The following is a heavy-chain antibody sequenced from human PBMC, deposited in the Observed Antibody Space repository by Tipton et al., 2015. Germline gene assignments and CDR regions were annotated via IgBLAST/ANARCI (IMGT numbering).Heavy chain of an antibody. CDR2: ISGSGGST. D-gene: IGHD1-26*01. V-gene: IGHV3-23*01. CDR1: GFNVTTNY. CDR3: ATGFGGSSLGAFDI. Sequence: SLRLSCAASGFNVTTNYMSWVRQAPGKGLEWVSAISGSGGSTYYADSVKGRFTISRDNSKNTLYLQMNSLRAEDTAVYYCATGFGGSSLGAFDIWGQGTMVTVSS. J-gene: IGHJ3*02.